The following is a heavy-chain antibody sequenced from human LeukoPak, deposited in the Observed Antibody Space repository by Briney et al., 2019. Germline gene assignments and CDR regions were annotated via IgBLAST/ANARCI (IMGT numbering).Heavy chain of an antibody. CDR1: GYTLTSYG. D-gene: IGHD3-16*02. V-gene: IGHV1-18*01. J-gene: IGHJ4*02. CDR2: ISAYNGNT. CDR3: ARDYDYVWGSYPSDY. Sequence: ASVKVSCKASGYTLTSYGISWVRQAPGQGLEWMGWISAYNGNTNYAQKLQGRVTMTTDTSTSTAYMELRSLRSDDTAVYYCARDYDYVWGSYPSDYWGQGTLVTVSS.